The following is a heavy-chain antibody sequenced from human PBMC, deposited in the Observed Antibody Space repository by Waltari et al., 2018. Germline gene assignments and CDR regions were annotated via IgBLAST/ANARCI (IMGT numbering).Heavy chain of an antibody. CDR2: VDPEDGET. V-gene: IGHV1-69-2*01. Sequence: EVQLVQXGAEVKKPXATVKISCXXXGYTFTDYYMHWVQQAPGKGLEWMGXVDPEDGETIYAEXFQGRVTIXAXTSTXTAYMELSSLXSEDTAVXYXATELDYWGQGTLXXXSS. CDR1: GYTFTDYY. CDR3: ATELDY. J-gene: IGHJ4*02.